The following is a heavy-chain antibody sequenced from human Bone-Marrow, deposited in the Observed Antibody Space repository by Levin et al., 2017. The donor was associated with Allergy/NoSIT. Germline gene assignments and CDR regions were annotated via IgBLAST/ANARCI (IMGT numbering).Heavy chain of an antibody. CDR1: GFRFSDYY. CDR2: ISSSGDTI. Sequence: GGSLRLSCAAAGFRFSDYYMSWIRQAPGKGLELISYISSSGDTIFYADAVKGRFTISRDNAKNSLDLQMNSLRVEDTAVYYCATSGYYDMLTGYHYYYYHAMNVWGQGTTVTVSS. CDR3: ATSGYYDMLTGYHYYYYHAMNV. D-gene: IGHD3-9*01. J-gene: IGHJ6*02. V-gene: IGHV3-11*01.